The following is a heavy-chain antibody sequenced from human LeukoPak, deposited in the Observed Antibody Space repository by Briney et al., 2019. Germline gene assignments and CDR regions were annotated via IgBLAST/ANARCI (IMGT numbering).Heavy chain of an antibody. Sequence: GESLKISCSASGFTFTTYWMTWVRRAPGKGLEWVANIKQDGSEKYYVDSVKGRFTISRDNAKNSLYLQMDSLRAEETAVYYCARGGYMFDPWGQGTLVTVSS. D-gene: IGHD6-13*01. CDR2: IKQDGSEK. V-gene: IGHV3-7*01. CDR3: ARGGYMFDP. CDR1: GFTFTTYW. J-gene: IGHJ5*02.